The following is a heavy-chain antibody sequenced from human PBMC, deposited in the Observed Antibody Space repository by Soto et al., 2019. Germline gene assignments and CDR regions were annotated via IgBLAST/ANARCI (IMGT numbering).Heavy chain of an antibody. D-gene: IGHD5-12*01. CDR1: GGSISGYF. Sequence: SETLSLTCTVSGGSISGYFWSWIRQPPGKGLDWVGYIYFSWITNYNPSLKSRVSLLVDTSKNYFSLSLNSVTAADTAVYYCARARSGYNIDAFDIWGQGKMVTVSS. CDR3: ARARSGYNIDAFDI. J-gene: IGHJ3*02. V-gene: IGHV4-59*01. CDR2: IYFSWIT.